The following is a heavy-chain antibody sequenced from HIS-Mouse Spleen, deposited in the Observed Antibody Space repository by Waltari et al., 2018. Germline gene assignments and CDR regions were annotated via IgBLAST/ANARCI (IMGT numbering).Heavy chain of an antibody. D-gene: IGHD3-22*01. CDR1: GGSLISYY. J-gene: IGHJ4*02. CDR3: AREKEYYYDSSGYYSFDY. V-gene: IGHV4-4*07. CDR2: IYTSGST. Sequence: QVQLQESGPGLVKPSETLSLTCPVSGGSLISYYWSWIRRPARKGLEWIGRIYTSGSTNYNPSLKSRVTMSVDTSKNQFSLKLSSVTAADTAVYYCAREKEYYYDSSGYYSFDYWGQGTLVTVSS.